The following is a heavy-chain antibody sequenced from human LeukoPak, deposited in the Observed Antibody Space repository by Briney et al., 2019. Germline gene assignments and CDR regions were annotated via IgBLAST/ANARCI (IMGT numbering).Heavy chain of an antibody. Sequence: APVKVSCKASGYTFTSYYMHWVRQAPGQGLEWMGIINPSGGSTSYAQKFQGRVTMSRDTSTSTVYMELNSLRAEDTAVYYCAKDDWGYCSSTSCPLFDYWGQGTLVTVSS. J-gene: IGHJ4*02. CDR1: GYTFTSYY. CDR2: INPSGGST. CDR3: AKDDWGYCSSTSCPLFDY. V-gene: IGHV1-46*01. D-gene: IGHD2-2*01.